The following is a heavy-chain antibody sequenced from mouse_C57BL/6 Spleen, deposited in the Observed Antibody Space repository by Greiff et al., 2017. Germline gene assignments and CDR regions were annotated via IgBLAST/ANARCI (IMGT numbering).Heavy chain of an antibody. J-gene: IGHJ3*01. CDR1: GYTFTSYW. CDR2: INPSNGGT. CDR3: ARDKAYYSPSWFAY. Sequence: QVQLQQPGTELVKPGASVKLSCKASGYTFTSYWMHWVKQRPGQGLEWIGNINPSNGGTNYNEQFKSKATLTVDKSSSTAYMQLSSLTSEDSAVYYCARDKAYYSPSWFAYWGQGTLVTVSA. V-gene: IGHV1-53*01. D-gene: IGHD2-12*01.